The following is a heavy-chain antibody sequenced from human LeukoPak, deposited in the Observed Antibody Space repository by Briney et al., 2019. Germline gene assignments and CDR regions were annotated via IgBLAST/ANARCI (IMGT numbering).Heavy chain of an antibody. CDR3: ARQGGLWFGESWFDP. D-gene: IGHD3-10*01. V-gene: IGHV4-61*02. J-gene: IGHJ5*02. CDR2: IYASGST. Sequence: SETLSLTCTVSGGSISSGSYYWSWIRQPAGKGLEWIGRIYASGSTNYNPSLKSRVTISVDTSKNQFSLKLSSVTAADTAMYYCARQGGLWFGESWFDPWGQGTLVTVSS. CDR1: GGSISSGSYY.